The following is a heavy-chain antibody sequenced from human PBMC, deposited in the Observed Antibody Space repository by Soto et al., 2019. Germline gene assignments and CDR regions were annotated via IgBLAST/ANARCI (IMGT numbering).Heavy chain of an antibody. D-gene: IGHD2-2*01. J-gene: IGHJ6*02. CDR2: ISFDGSTK. CDR3: ARSPGYCSTTRCYGRDFAMDV. V-gene: IGHV3-30-3*01. Sequence: QVQLVEFGGGVVQPGRSLRLSCAASRFTFSNYAMHWVRQAPGKGLQWVALISFDGSTKYYAGSVKGRFTISRDNSKNTLYLQMNSLRAEDTAVYYCARSPGYCSTTRCYGRDFAMDVWGQGTTVTVSS. CDR1: RFTFSNYA.